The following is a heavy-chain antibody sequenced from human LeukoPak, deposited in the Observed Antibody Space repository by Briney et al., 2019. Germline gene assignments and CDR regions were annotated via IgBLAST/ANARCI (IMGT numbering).Heavy chain of an antibody. CDR3: AVNWNYVNDY. V-gene: IGHV3-48*01. Sequence: GGSLRLSCAASGFTFSSYLMSWVRQAPGKGLEWVSYISSSGSTIYYADSVKGRFTISRDNAKNSLYLQMNSLRAEDTAVYYCAVNWNYVNDYWGQGTLVTVSS. CDR1: GFTFSSYL. D-gene: IGHD1-7*01. J-gene: IGHJ4*02. CDR2: ISSSGSTI.